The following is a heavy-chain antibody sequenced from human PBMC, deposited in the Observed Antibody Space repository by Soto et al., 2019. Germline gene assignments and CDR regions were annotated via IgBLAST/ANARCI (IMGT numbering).Heavy chain of an antibody. CDR2: IYYSGST. V-gene: IGHV4-30-2*03. CDR1: GVSISSGGFS. Sequence: SETLSLTCAVSGVSISSGGFSWSWIRQPPGKGLEWIGSIYYSGSTYYNPSLKSRVTISVDTSKNQFSLKLSSVTAADTAVYYCARVAYGSGSYYSTFDYWAQGTLVTVSS. CDR3: ARVAYGSGSYYSTFDY. D-gene: IGHD3-10*01. J-gene: IGHJ4*02.